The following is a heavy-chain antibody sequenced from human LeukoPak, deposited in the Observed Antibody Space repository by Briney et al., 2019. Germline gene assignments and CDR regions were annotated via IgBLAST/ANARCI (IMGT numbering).Heavy chain of an antibody. CDR1: GFTFSDYY. CDR2: ISSSGGTI. D-gene: IGHD6-13*01. V-gene: IGHV3-11*01. Sequence: PGGSLRLSCAASGFTFSDYYMIWIRQAPGKGLEWVSYISSSGGTIYDADSVKGRFTISRDNAKNSLYLQMNSLRAEDTAVYYCARFPGSHYSSPLDYWGQGTLVTVSS. CDR3: ARFPGSHYSSPLDY. J-gene: IGHJ4*02.